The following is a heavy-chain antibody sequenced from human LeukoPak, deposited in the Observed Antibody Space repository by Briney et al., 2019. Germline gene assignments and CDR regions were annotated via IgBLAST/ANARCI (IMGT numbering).Heavy chain of an antibody. D-gene: IGHD1-7*01. CDR3: ARLITGTTTAFDI. CDR1: GGSISGYY. CDR2: VYTSGST. Sequence: SETLSLTCSVSGGSISGYYWTWIRQPAGKGLEWIGRVYTSGSTHYYPSLKTRLTMSVDTSKNQFSLKLSSVTAADTAVYYCARLITGTTTAFDIWGQGTMVTVSS. V-gene: IGHV4-4*07. J-gene: IGHJ3*02.